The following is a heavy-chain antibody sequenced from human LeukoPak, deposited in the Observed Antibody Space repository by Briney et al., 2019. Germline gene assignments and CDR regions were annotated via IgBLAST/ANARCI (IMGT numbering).Heavy chain of an antibody. J-gene: IGHJ4*02. CDR1: GGSISIYY. CDR3: ARDGGGTGRPFDF. CDR2: IYNTGST. Sequence: SETLSLTCTVSGGSISIYYWNWIRQPAGKGLEWIGRIYNTGSTNYNPSLKSRVTMSVDTSTNRLSLNLIPVTAADTAVYYCARDGGGTGRPFDFWGQGTLVTVSS. D-gene: IGHD1-26*01. V-gene: IGHV4-4*07.